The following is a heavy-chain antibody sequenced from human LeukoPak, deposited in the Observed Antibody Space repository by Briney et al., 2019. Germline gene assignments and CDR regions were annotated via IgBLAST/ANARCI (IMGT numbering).Heavy chain of an antibody. Sequence: GGSLRLSCAASGFTFSSYEMNWVRQAPGKGLEWVSYISSSGSTIYYADSVKGRFTISRDNAKNSLYLQMNSLRAEDTAVYYCARWAANLDYWSQGTLVTVSS. J-gene: IGHJ4*02. CDR3: ARWAANLDY. D-gene: IGHD6-13*01. CDR1: GFTFSSYE. V-gene: IGHV3-48*03. CDR2: ISSSGSTI.